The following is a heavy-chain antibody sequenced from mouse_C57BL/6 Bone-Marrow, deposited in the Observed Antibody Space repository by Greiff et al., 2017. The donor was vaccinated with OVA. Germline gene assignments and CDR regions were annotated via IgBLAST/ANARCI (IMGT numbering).Heavy chain of an antibody. CDR3: ARNCPPTTVVPYAMDY. Sequence: VHLVESGPGLVAPSQSLSITCTVSGFSLTSYAISWVRQPPGKGLEWLGVIWTGGGTNYNSALKSKLSISKDNSKSQVFLKMNSLQTDDTARYYCARNCPPTTVVPYAMDYWGQGTSVTVSS. J-gene: IGHJ4*01. V-gene: IGHV2-9-1*01. CDR1: GFSLTSYA. D-gene: IGHD1-1*01. CDR2: IWTGGGT.